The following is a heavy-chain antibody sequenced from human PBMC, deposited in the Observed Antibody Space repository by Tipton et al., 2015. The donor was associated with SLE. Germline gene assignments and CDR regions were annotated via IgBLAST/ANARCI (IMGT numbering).Heavy chain of an antibody. CDR2: VHYSGT. D-gene: IGHD3-10*02. CDR3: VRHHYVSGSSEYYYGMDV. CDR1: GDSASSSPHY. J-gene: IGHJ6*02. Sequence: TLSLTCAVSGDSASSSPHYWTWIRQPPGKGLEWIGYVHYSGTKYNPALQSRVTISVDASKNQFSLKLSSVTAADTAVYYCVRHHYVSGSSEYYYGMDVWGQGTTVTVSS. V-gene: IGHV4-61*01.